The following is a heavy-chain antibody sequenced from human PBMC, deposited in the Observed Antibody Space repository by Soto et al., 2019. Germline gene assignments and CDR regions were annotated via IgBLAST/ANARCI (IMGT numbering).Heavy chain of an antibody. CDR1: GFTFSSYS. CDR3: ARDYYDSSGYYLFDY. D-gene: IGHD3-22*01. CDR2: ISSSSSYI. Sequence: GGSLRLSCAASGFTFSSYSMNWVRQAPGKGLEWVSSISSSSSYIYYADSVKGRFTISRDNAKNSLYLQMNSLRAEDTAVYYCARDYYDSSGYYLFDYWGQGTLVTVSS. V-gene: IGHV3-21*01. J-gene: IGHJ4*02.